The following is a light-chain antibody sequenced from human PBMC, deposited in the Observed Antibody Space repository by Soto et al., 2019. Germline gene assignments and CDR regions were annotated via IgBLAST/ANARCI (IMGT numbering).Light chain of an antibody. Sequence: DIQMTQSPSSLSASGGDRVTITCRASQSISSYSNWYQQKPGKAPKLLIYAASILQSGVPSRFSGSGSGTDFTITISSLQPEDFATYFCQQTFSTLALTFGGGTKVEIK. CDR2: AAS. V-gene: IGKV1-39*01. J-gene: IGKJ4*01. CDR3: QQTFSTLALT. CDR1: QSISSY.